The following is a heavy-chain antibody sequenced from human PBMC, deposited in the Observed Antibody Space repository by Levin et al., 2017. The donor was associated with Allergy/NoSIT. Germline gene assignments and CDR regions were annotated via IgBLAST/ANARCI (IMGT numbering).Heavy chain of an antibody. CDR1: GFTFGDFA. D-gene: IGHD6-13*01. CDR2: IRSNIHGGTT. CDR3: TRVLVAAGPRLDY. J-gene: IGHJ4*02. Sequence: GGSLRLSCTVSGFTFGDFAMKWFRQAPGKGLEWVSFIRSNIHGGTTEYAASVKGRFIMSRDDYKSIAYLQMNSLKTEDTAVYFCTRVLVAAGPRLDYWGRGTLVTVSS. V-gene: IGHV3-49*03.